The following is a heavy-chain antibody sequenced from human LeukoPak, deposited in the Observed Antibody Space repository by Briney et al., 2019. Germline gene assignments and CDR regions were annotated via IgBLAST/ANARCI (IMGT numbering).Heavy chain of an antibody. D-gene: IGHD6-13*01. Sequence: ASVKVPCKASGGTFSSYAISWVRQAPGQGLEWMGGIIPIFGTANYAQKFQGRVTITADESTSTAYMELSSLRSEDTAVYYCAGRQQLGRGILYYGMDVWGQGTTVTVSS. V-gene: IGHV1-69*13. J-gene: IGHJ6*02. CDR2: IIPIFGTA. CDR1: GGTFSSYA. CDR3: AGRQQLGRGILYYGMDV.